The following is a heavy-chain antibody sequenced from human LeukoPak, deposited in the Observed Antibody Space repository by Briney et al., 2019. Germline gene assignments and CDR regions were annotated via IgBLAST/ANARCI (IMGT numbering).Heavy chain of an antibody. D-gene: IGHD3-3*01. CDR3: VGEVGFLEWFGGP. CDR1: GGSISLDY. J-gene: IGHJ5*02. Sequence: PSETLSLTCTVSGGSISLDYWSWVRQPAGKGLEWIGRIHTSGSTNYNPSLKSRVTISADRSKNQFSLNLNSVTAADTAVYYCVGEVGFLEWFGGPWGQGTLVTVSS. CDR2: IHTSGST. V-gene: IGHV4-4*07.